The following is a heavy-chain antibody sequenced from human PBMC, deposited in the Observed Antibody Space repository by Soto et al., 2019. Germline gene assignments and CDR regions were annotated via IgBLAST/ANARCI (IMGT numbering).Heavy chain of an antibody. V-gene: IGHV3-23*01. CDR1: GFTFSSYA. Sequence: EVQLLESGGGLVQPGGSLRLSCAASGFTFSSYAMSWVRQAPGKGLEWVSAISGSGGSTYYADSVKGRFTISRDNSKNTLYLQMNSLRAEDTAVYYCANLAYGGNIFYYYGMDVWGQGTTVTVSS. J-gene: IGHJ6*02. CDR3: ANLAYGGNIFYYYGMDV. D-gene: IGHD4-17*01. CDR2: ISGSGGST.